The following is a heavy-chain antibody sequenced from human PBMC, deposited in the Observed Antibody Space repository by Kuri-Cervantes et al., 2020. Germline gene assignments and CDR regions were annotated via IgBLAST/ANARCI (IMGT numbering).Heavy chain of an antibody. CDR3: ARGSSWYGTSIWYFDL. CDR1: GYTFTSYA. J-gene: IGHJ2*01. Sequence: ASVKVSCKASGYTFTSYAMHWVRQAPGQRLEWMGWINAGNGNTKHSQKFQGRVTITRDTSASTAYMELSSLRSEDTAVCYCARGSSWYGTSIWYFDLWGRGTLVTVSS. CDR2: INAGNGNT. D-gene: IGHD6-13*01. V-gene: IGHV1-3*01.